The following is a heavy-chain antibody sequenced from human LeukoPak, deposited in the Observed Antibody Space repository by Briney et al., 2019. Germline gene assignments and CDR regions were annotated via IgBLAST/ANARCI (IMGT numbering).Heavy chain of an antibody. CDR2: IKQDGTEK. CDR1: GFTFTTYW. V-gene: IGHV3-7*01. CDR3: ARHLSGVTGYTYGRGIDY. Sequence: GESLRLSCAASGFTFTTYWMSWVRQAPGKGLEWVANIKQDGTEKYYVDSVKGRFTISRDNAKNSLYLQMNSLRAEDTAVYYCARHLSGVTGYTYGRGIDYWGQGTLVTVSS. J-gene: IGHJ4*02. D-gene: IGHD5-18*01.